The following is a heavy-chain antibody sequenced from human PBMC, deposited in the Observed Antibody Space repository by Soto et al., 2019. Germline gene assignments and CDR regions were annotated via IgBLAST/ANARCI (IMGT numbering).Heavy chain of an antibody. CDR1: GFTVSSNY. J-gene: IGHJ6*02. V-gene: IGHV3-53*01. CDR3: AREGGGYNFLGIT. D-gene: IGHD5-12*01. CDR2: IYSGGST. Sequence: PGGSLRLSCAASGFTVSSNYMSWVRQAPGKGLEWVSVIYSGGSTYYADSVKGRFTISRDNSKNTLYLQMNSLRAEDTAVYYCAREGGGYNFLGITWGQGTTVTVSS.